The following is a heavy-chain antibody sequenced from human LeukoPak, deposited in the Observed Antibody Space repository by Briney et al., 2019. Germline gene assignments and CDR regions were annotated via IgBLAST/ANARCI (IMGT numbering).Heavy chain of an antibody. Sequence: TSSETLSLTCTVSGGSISSYYWSWIRQPPGKGLEWIGYIYYSGNTNYNPSLKSRVTISVDTSKKQFSLNLRSVTAADTAVYYCARGSLYYYYGMDVWGQGTTVTVSS. CDR3: ARGSLYYYYGMDV. CDR2: IYYSGNT. CDR1: GGSISSYY. J-gene: IGHJ6*02. V-gene: IGHV4-59*01.